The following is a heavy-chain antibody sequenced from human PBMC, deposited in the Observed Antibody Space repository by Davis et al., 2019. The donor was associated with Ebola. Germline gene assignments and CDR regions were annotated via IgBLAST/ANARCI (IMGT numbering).Heavy chain of an antibody. Sequence: GESLKISCADSVITFSSYAMTWVRQAPGKGLEWVSAISGSGGTTYYADSVKGRFTISRDNSKKTMYLQMNSLTAEDTAVYYCARSGLSFGVVKYHYGMDVWGKGTTVTVSS. D-gene: IGHD3-3*01. V-gene: IGHV3-23*01. J-gene: IGHJ6*04. CDR2: ISGSGGTT. CDR1: VITFSSYA. CDR3: ARSGLSFGVVKYHYGMDV.